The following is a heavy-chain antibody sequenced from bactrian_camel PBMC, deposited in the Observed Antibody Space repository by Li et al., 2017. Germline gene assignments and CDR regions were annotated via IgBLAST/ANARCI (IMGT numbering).Heavy chain of an antibody. Sequence: VESGGGSVRTGGSLTLSCDASGATSGRKCMGWFRQAPGKKREVIATIFTGGPAVYYAASVKGRFTISQDTAKKTLYLQMNDLKPEDTATYYCVADPYRSAYGGSWLANQPQDFFGYRSQGTQVTVS. J-gene: IGHJ6*01. V-gene: IGHV3S54*01. CDR1: GATSGRKC. CDR3: VADPYRSAYGGSWLANQPQDFFGY. CDR2: IFTGGPAV. D-gene: IGHD6*01.